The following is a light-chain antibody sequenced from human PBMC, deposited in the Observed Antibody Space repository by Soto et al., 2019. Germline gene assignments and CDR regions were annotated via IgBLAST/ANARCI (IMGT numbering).Light chain of an antibody. J-gene: IGKJ4*01. CDR2: GAS. CDR1: QTLYNN. CDR3: QQYSDWPLT. V-gene: IGKV3-15*01. Sequence: EIVMTQSPATLSVSPGERATLSCRASQTLYNNLAWYQQKLGQAPRLLIYGASARATDIPARFSGSGSGTEFPLTISGLQSEDFAIYYCQQYSDWPLTFGGGTKVEI.